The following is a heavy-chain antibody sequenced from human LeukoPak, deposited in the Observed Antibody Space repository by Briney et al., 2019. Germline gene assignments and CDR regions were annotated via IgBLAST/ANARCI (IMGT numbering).Heavy chain of an antibody. D-gene: IGHD3-10*01. CDR1: GGSISSGGYS. J-gene: IGHJ3*02. V-gene: IGHV4-30-2*01. Sequence: SETLSLTCAVSGGSISSGGYSWSWIRQPPGKGLEWIGYIYHSGSTYYNPSLKSRVTISVDRSKNQFSLKLSSVTAADTAVYYCARAPYGSGSPPAFDIWGQGTMVTVSS. CDR3: ARAPYGSGSPPAFDI. CDR2: IYHSGST.